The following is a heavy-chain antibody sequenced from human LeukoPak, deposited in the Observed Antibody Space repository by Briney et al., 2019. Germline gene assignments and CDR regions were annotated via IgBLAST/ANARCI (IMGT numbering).Heavy chain of an antibody. J-gene: IGHJ4*02. CDR1: GESFSGYY. V-gene: IGHV4-34*01. D-gene: IGHD3/OR15-3a*01. CDR3: AREDWLDRVFDY. Sequence: SETLSLTCSVYGESFSGYYWSWIRQPPGKGLEWIGEIYHSGSTNYNPSLKSRVTISVDTSKNQFSLKLSSVTAADTAVYYCAREDWLDRVFDYWGQGTLVTVSS. CDR2: IYHSGST.